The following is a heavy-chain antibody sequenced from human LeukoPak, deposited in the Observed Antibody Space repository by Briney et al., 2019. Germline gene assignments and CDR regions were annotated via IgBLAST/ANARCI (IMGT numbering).Heavy chain of an antibody. Sequence: GSLRLSCAASGFTFTTYSMYWVRQAPGKGLEWVSAISGGGDYIYYADSVKGRFTISRDNSKSTLYLQMNSLRAEDTAVYYCAKAISGSYYFDYWGQGTLVTVSS. CDR2: ISGGGDYI. CDR1: GFTFTTYS. J-gene: IGHJ4*02. D-gene: IGHD3-22*01. V-gene: IGHV3-23*01. CDR3: AKAISGSYYFDY.